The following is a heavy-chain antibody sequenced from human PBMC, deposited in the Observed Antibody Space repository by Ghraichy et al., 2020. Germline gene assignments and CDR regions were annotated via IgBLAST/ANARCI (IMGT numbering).Heavy chain of an antibody. CDR1: GFSLSTSGMC. J-gene: IGHJ6*02. Sequence: TLSLTCTFSGFSLSTSGMCVSWIRQPPGKALEWLALIDWDDDKYYSTSLKTRLTISKDTSKNQVVLTMTNMDPVDTATYYCARIWGNYYDSSGPYYYYGMDVWGQGTTVTVSS. CDR3: ARIWGNYYDSSGPYYYYGMDV. V-gene: IGHV2-70*01. D-gene: IGHD3-22*01. CDR2: IDWDDDK.